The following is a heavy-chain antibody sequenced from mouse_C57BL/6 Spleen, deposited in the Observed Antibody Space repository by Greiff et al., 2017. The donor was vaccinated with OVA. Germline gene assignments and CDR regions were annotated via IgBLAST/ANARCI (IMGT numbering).Heavy chain of an antibody. CDR2: IGPGSGST. CDR1: GYTFTDYY. D-gene: IGHD2-2*01. V-gene: IGHV1-77*01. J-gene: IGHJ4*01. Sequence: QVQLQQSGAELVKPGASVKISCKASGYTFTDYYINWVKQRPGQGLEWIGKIGPGSGSTYYTEKFKGKAKLTADNSSSTAYRQLSSLTSEDSAVYFCARGGYYGYDYAMDYWGQGTSVTVSS. CDR3: ARGGYYGYDYAMDY.